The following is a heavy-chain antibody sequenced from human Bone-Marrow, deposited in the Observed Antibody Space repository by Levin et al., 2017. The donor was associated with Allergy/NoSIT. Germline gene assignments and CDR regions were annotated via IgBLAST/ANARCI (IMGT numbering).Heavy chain of an antibody. CDR1: GFNLTNFG. D-gene: IGHD3-16*01. CDR2: ISSSLSTI. CDR3: VRDLPSSTLPFGI. J-gene: IGHJ3*02. V-gene: IGHV3-48*03. Sequence: GGSLRLSCTASGFNLTNFGMTWVRQAPGKGLEWISYISSSLSTIYYADSVKGRFTISRDSAKNSLNLQMRSLRVEDTATYYCVRDLPSSTLPFGIWGQGTMVTVSP.